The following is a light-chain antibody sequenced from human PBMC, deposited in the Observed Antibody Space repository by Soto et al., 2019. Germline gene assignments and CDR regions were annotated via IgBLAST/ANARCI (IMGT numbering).Light chain of an antibody. Sequence: DIQMTQSPATLSASVGDRVTITCRASQNIYTWLAWYQQKPGKAPKLLIYEASSLETGVPSRFSGSGSGTEFTLTISSLQPDDFATYYCLQGYNTFWTFGQGTKVEIK. J-gene: IGKJ1*01. V-gene: IGKV1-5*03. CDR2: EAS. CDR1: QNIYTW. CDR3: LQGYNTFWT.